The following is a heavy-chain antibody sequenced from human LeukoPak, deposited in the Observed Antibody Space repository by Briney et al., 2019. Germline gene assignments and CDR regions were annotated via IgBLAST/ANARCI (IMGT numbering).Heavy chain of an antibody. D-gene: IGHD6-6*01. CDR3: ASSLAARPVGYDY. CDR2: IYYSGST. Sequence: KPSETLSLTCTVSGGSISSSSYYWGWIRQPPGKGLEWIGSIYYSGSTYYNPSLKSRVTISVDTSKNQFSLKLSSVTAADTAVYYCASSLAARPVGYDYWGQGTLVTVSS. V-gene: IGHV4-39*01. J-gene: IGHJ4*02. CDR1: GGSISSSSYY.